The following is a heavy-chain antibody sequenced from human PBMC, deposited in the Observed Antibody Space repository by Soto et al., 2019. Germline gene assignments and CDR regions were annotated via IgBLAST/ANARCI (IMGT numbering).Heavy chain of an antibody. V-gene: IGHV4-59*08. CDR2: IHYRGRT. D-gene: IGHD4-4*01. CDR1: GGSITGYY. CDR3: ARHSYYSNPLRFDP. Sequence: QVQLQESGPGLVQPSETLSLTCTVSGGSITGYYWSCLRQPPGQGPEWIGNIHYRGRTNYNPSLKSRVTISVDTSQNQSSLRLSSVTAAETAVYYCARHSYYSNPLRFDPGGQVTLVTVSS. J-gene: IGHJ5*02.